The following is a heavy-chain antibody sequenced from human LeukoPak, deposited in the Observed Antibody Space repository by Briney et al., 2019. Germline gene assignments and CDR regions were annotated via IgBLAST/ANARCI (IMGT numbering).Heavy chain of an antibody. CDR1: GFTFSSYG. Sequence: GRSLRLSCAASGFTFSSYGMHWVRQAPGKGLEWVAVISYDGSNKYYADSVKGRFTISRDNSKNTLYLQMNSLRAEDTAVYYCAKLSRYCSSTSCSLEGFDYWGQGTLVTVSS. J-gene: IGHJ4*02. D-gene: IGHD2-2*01. CDR3: AKLSRYCSSTSCSLEGFDY. CDR2: ISYDGSNK. V-gene: IGHV3-30*18.